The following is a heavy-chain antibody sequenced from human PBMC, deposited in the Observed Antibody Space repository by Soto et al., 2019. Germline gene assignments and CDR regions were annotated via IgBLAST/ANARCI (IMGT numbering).Heavy chain of an antibody. CDR3: ARGMTTVTTLDY. CDR2: IYYSGST. V-gene: IGHV4-30-2*01. D-gene: IGHD4-17*01. Sequence: QLQLQESGSGLVKPSQTLSLTCAVSGGSISSGGYSWSWIRQPPGKGLEWIGYIYYSGSTYYNPSLRSRVSXXVXRSKNQFSLKLSSVPAADTAVYYCARGMTTVTTLDYWGQGTLVTVSS. CDR1: GGSISSGGYS. J-gene: IGHJ4*02.